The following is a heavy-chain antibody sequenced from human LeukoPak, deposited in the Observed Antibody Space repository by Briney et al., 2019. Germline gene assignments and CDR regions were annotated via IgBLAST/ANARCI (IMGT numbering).Heavy chain of an antibody. V-gene: IGHV4-61*02. D-gene: IGHD2-21*02. Sequence: PSQTLSLTCTVSCGSISSGCYYWSWIRRPAGKGLEWIVLIYTSGSTNYNPSLKSQITISVDTSKNQFSLKLSSVPAADTAVYYCARTYICGGDCYSFDYWGQGNLVTVSS. CDR2: IYTSGST. J-gene: IGHJ4*02. CDR3: ARTYICGGDCYSFDY. CDR1: CGSISSGCYY.